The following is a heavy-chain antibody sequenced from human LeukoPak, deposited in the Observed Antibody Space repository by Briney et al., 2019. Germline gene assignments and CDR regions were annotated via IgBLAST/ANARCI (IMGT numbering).Heavy chain of an antibody. CDR3: ASYLGIWSGYYDWFDS. CDR1: GHTFTSYG. J-gene: IGHJ5*01. Sequence: ASVKVSCKASGHTFTSYGISWVRQAPGQGLGWMGWISAYNGNTNYAQKLQGRVTMTTDTSTSTAYMELRSMRSDDTAVYYCASYLGIWSGYYDWFDSWCWGTLVIVS. CDR2: ISAYNGNT. V-gene: IGHV1-18*01. D-gene: IGHD3-3*01.